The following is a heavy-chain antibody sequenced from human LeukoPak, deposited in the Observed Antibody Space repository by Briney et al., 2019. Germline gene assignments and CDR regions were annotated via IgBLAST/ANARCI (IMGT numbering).Heavy chain of an antibody. CDR3: AKDPHQLLCYFDY. CDR1: GFTFSSYG. CDR2: ISYDGSNK. Sequence: PGGSLRLSCAASGFTFSSYGMHWVRQAPGKGLEWVAVISYDGSNKYYADSVKGRFTISRDNSKNTLYLQMNSLRAEDTAVYYCAKDPHQLLCYFDYWGQGTLVTVSS. V-gene: IGHV3-30*18. D-gene: IGHD2-2*01. J-gene: IGHJ4*02.